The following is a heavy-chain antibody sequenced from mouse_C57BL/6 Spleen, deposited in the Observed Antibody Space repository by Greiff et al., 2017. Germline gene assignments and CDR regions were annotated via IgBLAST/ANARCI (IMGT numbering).Heavy chain of an antibody. CDR3: TRYWSYWYFDV. CDR1: GYTFTDYE. Sequence: QVQLQQSGAELVRPGASVTLSCKASGYTFTDYEMHWVKQTPVHGLEWIGAIDPETGGTAYNQKFKGKAILTADKSSSTAYMELRSLTSEDSAVYYGTRYWSYWYFDVWGTGTTVTVSS. V-gene: IGHV1-15*01. CDR2: IDPETGGT. D-gene: IGHD4-1*01. J-gene: IGHJ1*03.